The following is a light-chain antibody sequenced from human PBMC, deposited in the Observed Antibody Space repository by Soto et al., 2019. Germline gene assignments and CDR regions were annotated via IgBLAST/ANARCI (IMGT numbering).Light chain of an antibody. Sequence: QSALTQPPSASGSPGQSVTISCTGTSSDIGGYNYVSWYQQHPGKAPKLMIYEVSQRPSGVPDRFSGSKSGNTASLTVSGLQAEDEADYFCNSYSGTNDFVLFGGGTKVTV. CDR3: NSYSGTNDFVL. CDR1: SSDIGGYNY. J-gene: IGLJ2*01. V-gene: IGLV2-8*01. CDR2: EVS.